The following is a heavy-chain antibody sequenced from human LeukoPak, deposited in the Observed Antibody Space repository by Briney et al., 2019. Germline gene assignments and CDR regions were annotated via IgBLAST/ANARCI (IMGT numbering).Heavy chain of an antibody. CDR1: GFTVSSNY. J-gene: IGHJ4*02. D-gene: IGHD6-13*01. CDR2: IYSGGST. CDR3: AREVLGAAVDY. V-gene: IGHV3-66*01. Sequence: GGSLRLSCAASGFTVSSNYMSWVRQAPGKGLEWVSVIYSGGSTYYADSVKGRFTISRDNSKNTLYLQMNSLRAEDTAVYYCAREVLGAAVDYWGQGTLVTVSS.